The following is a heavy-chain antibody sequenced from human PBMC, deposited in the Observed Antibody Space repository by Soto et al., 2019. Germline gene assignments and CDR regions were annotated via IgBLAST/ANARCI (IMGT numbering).Heavy chain of an antibody. CDR3: AKDPPPYSSNAPH. CDR2: ISGSGGST. CDR1: GFTFSSYA. V-gene: IGHV3-23*01. Sequence: PGGSLRLSCAASGFTFSSYAMSWVRQAPGKGLGWVSAISGSGGSTFYADSVKGRFTISRDNSKNTLYLQMNSLRAEDTAVYYCAKDPPPYSSNAPHWGRGTLVTVSS. D-gene: IGHD2-21*01. J-gene: IGHJ4*02.